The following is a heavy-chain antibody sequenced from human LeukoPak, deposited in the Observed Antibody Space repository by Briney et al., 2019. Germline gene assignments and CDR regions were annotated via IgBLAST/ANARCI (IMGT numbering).Heavy chain of an antibody. CDR2: IKQDGSEK. V-gene: IGHV3-7*01. CDR1: GFTFSSYW. Sequence: GGSLRLSCAASGFTFSSYWMSWVRQAPGKGLEWVANIKQDGSEKYYVDSVKGRFTISRDNAKNSLYLQMNSLRAEDTAVYYCARDGGYCSGGSCYLTFFDCWGQGTLVTVSS. CDR3: ARDGGYCSGGSCYLTFFDC. D-gene: IGHD2-15*01. J-gene: IGHJ4*02.